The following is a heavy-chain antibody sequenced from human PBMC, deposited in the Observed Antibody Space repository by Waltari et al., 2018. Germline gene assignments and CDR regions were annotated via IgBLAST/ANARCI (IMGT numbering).Heavy chain of an antibody. CDR3: ARDREQGRDYYYGMDV. CDR1: GFTFDDYG. D-gene: IGHD6-13*01. Sequence: EVQLVESGGGVVRPGGSLRLSCAASGFTFDDYGMSWVRQAPGKGLEWVSGINWNGGSKGYADAVKGRFTIARDNAKNSLYLQMNSLRAEDTALYHCARDREQGRDYYYGMDVWGQGTTVTVSS. J-gene: IGHJ6*02. CDR2: INWNGGSK. V-gene: IGHV3-20*01.